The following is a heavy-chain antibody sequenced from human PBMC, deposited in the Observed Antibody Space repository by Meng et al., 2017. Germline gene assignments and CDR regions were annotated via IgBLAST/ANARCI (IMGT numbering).Heavy chain of an antibody. Sequence: GGSLRLSCAASGFTVSSNYMSWVRRAPGKGLEWVSVIYSGGSTYYADSVKGRFTISRDNSKNTLYLQMNSLRSEDTAVYYCARTPSRRYYYGSETPRKYYYYYGKDVWGQGTTVTVSS. J-gene: IGHJ6*02. V-gene: IGHV3-53*05. D-gene: IGHD3-10*01. CDR1: GFTVSSNY. CDR2: IYSGGST. CDR3: ARTPSRRYYYGSETPRKYYYYYGKDV.